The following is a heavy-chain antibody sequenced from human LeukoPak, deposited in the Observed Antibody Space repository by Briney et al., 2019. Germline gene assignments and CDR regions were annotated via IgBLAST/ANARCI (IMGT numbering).Heavy chain of an antibody. CDR2: MNRRGDRI. CDR3: ATRIPYTGYNN. CDR1: GVNLSDYE. V-gene: IGHV3-48*03. D-gene: IGHD5-12*01. Sequence: GGSLRLSCTVLGVNLSDYELNWVRQAPKKGPEWVSYMNRRGDRIDHADSLKGRFTMSRDIATKSVFLQVTGLRVDDTAVYYCATRIPYTGYNNWGQGTLVTVSS. J-gene: IGHJ4*02.